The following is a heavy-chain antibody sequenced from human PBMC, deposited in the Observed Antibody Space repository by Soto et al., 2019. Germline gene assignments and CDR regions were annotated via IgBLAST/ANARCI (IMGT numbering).Heavy chain of an antibody. CDR3: ARENWFFDY. CDR2: INPDGSGE. V-gene: IGHV3-7*01. CDR1: GFSFEIYW. Sequence: EVHLVESGGGLVQPGGFLRLSCAASGFSFEIYWMGWVRQAPGKGLEWVANINPDGSGEYYLDSVKGRFTISRDNAMNSVYLQMNSLVGDDTAVYYCARENWFFDYWGQGTPVTVSS. J-gene: IGHJ4*02. D-gene: IGHD3-10*01.